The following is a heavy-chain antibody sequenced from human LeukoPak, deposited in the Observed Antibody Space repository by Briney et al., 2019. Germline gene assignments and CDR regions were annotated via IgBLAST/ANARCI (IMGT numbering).Heavy chain of an antibody. CDR1: GFTFRSYW. CDR3: ARDPHYYGSGSYLFYFDY. D-gene: IGHD3-10*01. CDR2: INQDGSAK. V-gene: IGHV3-7*01. Sequence: GGSLRLSCAASGFTFRSYWMSWVRQAPGKGLEWVANINQDGSAKYYVDSVKGRFTISGDNSKNTLYLQMNSLRAEDTAVYYCARDPHYYGSGSYLFYFDYWGQGTLVTVSS. J-gene: IGHJ4*02.